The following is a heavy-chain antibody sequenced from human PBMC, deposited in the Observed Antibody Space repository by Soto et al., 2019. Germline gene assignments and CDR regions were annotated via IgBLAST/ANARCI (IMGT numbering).Heavy chain of an antibody. CDR3: ARHPERIAQIGWFDP. D-gene: IGHD6-13*01. CDR2: ISSSSSTI. V-gene: IGHV3-48*01. Sequence: GGSLRLSCAASGFTFSSYSMNWVRQAPGKGPEWVSYISSSSSTIYYADSVKGRFTISRDNAKNSLYLQMNSLRAEDTAVYYCARHPERIAQIGWFDPWGQGTLDTFSS. J-gene: IGHJ5*02. CDR1: GFTFSSYS.